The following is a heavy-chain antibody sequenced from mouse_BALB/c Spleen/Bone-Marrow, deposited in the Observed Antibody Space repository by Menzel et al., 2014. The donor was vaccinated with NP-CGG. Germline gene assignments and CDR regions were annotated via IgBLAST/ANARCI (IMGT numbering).Heavy chain of an antibody. CDR2: INPDSSTI. CDR3: ARLGYYGTFSY. V-gene: IGHV4-1*02. CDR1: GFDFSRYW. D-gene: IGHD1-1*01. J-gene: IGHJ3*01. Sequence: EVKLMESGGGLVQPGGSLKLSWAASGFDFSRYWMSWVRQAPGKGLEWIGEINPDSSTINYTPSLKDKFIISRDNAKNTLYLQMSKVRSEDTALYYCARLGYYGTFSYWGQGSLVTVSA.